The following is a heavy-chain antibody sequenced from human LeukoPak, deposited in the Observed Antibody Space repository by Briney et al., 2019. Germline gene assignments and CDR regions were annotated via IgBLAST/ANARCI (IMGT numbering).Heavy chain of an antibody. D-gene: IGHD3-10*01. CDR1: GFTFSSYA. CDR2: ISGSGGST. CDR3: ASAGLTYGSGSYFVY. J-gene: IGHJ4*02. V-gene: IGHV3-23*01. Sequence: GGSLRLSCAASGFTFSSYAMSWVRQAPGKGLEWVSAISGSGGSTYYADSVKGRFTISRDNSKNTLYLQMNSLRAEDTALYYCASAGLTYGSGSYFVYWGQGTLVTVSS.